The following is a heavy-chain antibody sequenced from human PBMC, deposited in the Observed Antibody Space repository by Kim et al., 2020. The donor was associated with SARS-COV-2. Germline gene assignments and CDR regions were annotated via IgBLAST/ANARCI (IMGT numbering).Heavy chain of an antibody. CDR3: ASTGNLATAGAY. Sequence: GGSLRLSCAASGFLFSNYYMTWVRQAPGRGLEWVANIKPDGSASTHVDSLRGRFTISRDNSKNSLYLQMNSLRAEDTAVYYCASTGNLATAGAYWGPGTLVSVSS. V-gene: IGHV3-7*03. D-gene: IGHD6-13*01. CDR1: GFLFSNYY. J-gene: IGHJ4*02. CDR2: IKPDGSAS.